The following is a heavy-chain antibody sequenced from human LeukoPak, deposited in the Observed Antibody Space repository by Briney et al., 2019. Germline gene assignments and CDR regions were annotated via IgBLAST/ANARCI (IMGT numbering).Heavy chain of an antibody. CDR2: INPNSGGT. CDR3: ARDGSYDSSGYGLDY. Sequence: ASVKVSCKASGYTFTSYYMHWVRQAPGQGLEWMGWINPNSGGTNYAQKFQGRVTMTRDTSISTAYMELSRLRSDDTAVYYCARDGSYDSSGYGLDYWGQGTLVTVSS. D-gene: IGHD3-22*01. V-gene: IGHV1-2*02. CDR1: GYTFTSYY. J-gene: IGHJ4*02.